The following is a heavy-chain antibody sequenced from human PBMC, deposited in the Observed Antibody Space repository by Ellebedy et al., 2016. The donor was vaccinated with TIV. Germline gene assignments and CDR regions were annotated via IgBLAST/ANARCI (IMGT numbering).Heavy chain of an antibody. V-gene: IGHV4-59*08. Sequence: MPSETLSLTCTVSGGSISSYYWSWIRQPPGKGLEWIGYIYYSGSTYYNPSLKSRVTISVDTSKNQFSLKLSSVTAADTAVYYCARHWEDYGDPYYFDYWGQGTLVTVSS. CDR3: ARHWEDYGDPYYFDY. D-gene: IGHD4-17*01. CDR2: IYYSGST. J-gene: IGHJ4*02. CDR1: GGSISSYY.